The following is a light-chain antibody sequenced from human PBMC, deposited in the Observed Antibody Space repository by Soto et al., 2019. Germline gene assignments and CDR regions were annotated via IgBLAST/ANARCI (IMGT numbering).Light chain of an antibody. J-gene: IGLJ1*01. V-gene: IGLV2-14*01. CDR2: AVT. CDR1: SGDVGGYNY. CDR3: CSYTGASTYV. Sequence: QSLLTQPASVSGSPGQSVTISCAGTSGDVGGYNYVSWYQQHPGKAPKLMIHAVTNRPSGVSNRFSGSKSGNTASLTISSLQAEDEADYYCCSYTGASTYVFGTGTKVTVL.